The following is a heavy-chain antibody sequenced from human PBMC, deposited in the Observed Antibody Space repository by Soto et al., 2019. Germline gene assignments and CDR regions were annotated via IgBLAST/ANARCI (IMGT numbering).Heavy chain of an antibody. Sequence: SQTITLRFSICGKIVNRNFAAWNRKSTAPSRGLEWLGRTYYRSRWYNEYAVSVKSRITINPDTSNNQFSLQLNSVTPEDTAVYYCARDHVGSPGDYWGQGTLVTVSS. D-gene: IGHD1-26*01. V-gene: IGHV6-1*01. CDR2: TYYRSRWYN. J-gene: IGHJ4*02. CDR3: ARDHVGSPGDY. CDR1: GKIVNRNFAA.